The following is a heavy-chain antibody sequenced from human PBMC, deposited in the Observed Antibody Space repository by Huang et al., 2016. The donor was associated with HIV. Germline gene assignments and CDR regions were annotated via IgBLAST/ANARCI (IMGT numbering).Heavy chain of an antibody. CDR3: AMSLRYQYDSRSYWGRYFDY. Sequence: QVHLVQSGPEVKKPGASVKVSCKASGYNFTSRGLHWVRQAPGQRLEWMGYSNPGKGNTKYSPKFQDRVTLTRDIAANAAYMQLSRLTSEDTAVYYCAMSLRYQYDSRSYWGRYFDYWGQGTLVTVSS. CDR2: SNPGKGNT. V-gene: IGHV1-3*01. D-gene: IGHD3-16*01. J-gene: IGHJ4*02. CDR1: GYNFTSRG.